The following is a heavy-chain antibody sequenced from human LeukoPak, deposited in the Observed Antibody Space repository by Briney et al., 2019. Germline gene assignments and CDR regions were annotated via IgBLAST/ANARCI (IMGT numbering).Heavy chain of an antibody. CDR2: MNPNSGNT. CDR3: ARAVYSSSPELFDY. CDR1: VYTFTSYD. Sequence: ASVNVSCKASVYTFTSYDINWVRQATGQGREWMGWMNPNSGNTGYAQKFQGRVTMTRNTSISTAYMELSSLRSEDTAVYYCARAVYSSSPELFDYWGQGTLVTVSS. J-gene: IGHJ4*02. V-gene: IGHV1-8*01. D-gene: IGHD6-6*01.